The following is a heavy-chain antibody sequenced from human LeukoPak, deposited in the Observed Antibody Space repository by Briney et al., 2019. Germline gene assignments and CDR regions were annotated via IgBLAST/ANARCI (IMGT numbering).Heavy chain of an antibody. J-gene: IGHJ4*02. Sequence: PSETLSLTCTVSGDSISSSSYYWGWIRQPPGKGLEWIGSIYYSGSTYYNPSLKSRVTISVDTSKNQFSLKLSSVTAADTAVYYCARSVTTYYFDYWGQGTLVTVSS. V-gene: IGHV4-39*07. CDR1: GDSISSSSYY. CDR3: ARSVTTYYFDY. D-gene: IGHD4-17*01. CDR2: IYYSGST.